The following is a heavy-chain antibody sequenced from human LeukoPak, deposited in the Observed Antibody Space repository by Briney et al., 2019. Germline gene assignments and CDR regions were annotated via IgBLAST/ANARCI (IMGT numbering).Heavy chain of an antibody. V-gene: IGHV3-74*01. CDR2: MNSDGSST. CDR3: ASVGRPLSLDQFFQH. J-gene: IGHJ1*01. Sequence: QPGGSLRLSCTAAGFTFSSSWMHWVRQAPGKGQVWVSRMNSDGSSTSSADSVKGRFTISRDDARNSLYLQMNSLRDEDTALYYCASVGRPLSLDQFFQHWGQGTVVTVSS. CDR1: GFTFSSSW. D-gene: IGHD1-14*01.